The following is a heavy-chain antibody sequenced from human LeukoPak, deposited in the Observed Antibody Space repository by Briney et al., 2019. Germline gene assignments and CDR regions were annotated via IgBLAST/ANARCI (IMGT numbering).Heavy chain of an antibody. Sequence: GGSLRLSCSASGFTFSSFAMHWVRQAPGKGLEWVAVISYDGSNKYYADSVKGRFTISRDNSKNTVYLQMNTLRPEDTAVYYCARGLGGYCSGGRCYAGLDYWGQGTLVTVS. CDR3: ARGLGGYCSGGRCYAGLDY. J-gene: IGHJ4*02. CDR1: GFTFSSFA. CDR2: ISYDGSNK. D-gene: IGHD2-15*01. V-gene: IGHV3-30-3*01.